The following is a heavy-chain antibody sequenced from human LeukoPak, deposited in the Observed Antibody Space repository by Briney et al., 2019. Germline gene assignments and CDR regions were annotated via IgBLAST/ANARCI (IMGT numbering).Heavy chain of an antibody. D-gene: IGHD3-16*01. Sequence: GGSLRLSCAASGFTFSSYSMNWVRQAPGKGLEWVSYISSSSSTIYYADSVKGRFTISRDNAKDSLYLQMNSLRAEDTAVYYCARAGGRLGELSWGQGTLVTVSS. J-gene: IGHJ5*02. CDR3: ARAGGRLGELS. CDR1: GFTFSSYS. V-gene: IGHV3-48*04. CDR2: ISSSSSTI.